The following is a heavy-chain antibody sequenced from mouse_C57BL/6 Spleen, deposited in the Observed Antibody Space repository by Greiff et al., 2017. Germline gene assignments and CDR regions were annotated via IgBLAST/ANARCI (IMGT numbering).Heavy chain of an antibody. CDR3: ARSGGTTVVSYWYFDV. CDR2: IYPRDGST. CDR1: GYTFTSYD. J-gene: IGHJ1*03. D-gene: IGHD1-1*01. V-gene: IGHV1-85*01. Sequence: VQLQQSGPELVKPGASVKLSCKASGYTFTSYDINWVKQRPGQGLEWIGWIYPRDGSTKYNEKFKGKATLTVDTATSTAYMELHSLTSEYSAVYFCARSGGTTVVSYWYFDVWGTGTTVTVSS.